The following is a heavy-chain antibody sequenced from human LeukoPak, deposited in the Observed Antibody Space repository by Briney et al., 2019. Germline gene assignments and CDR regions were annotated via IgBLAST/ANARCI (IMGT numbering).Heavy chain of an antibody. D-gene: IGHD6-13*01. V-gene: IGHV1-24*01. CDR3: ATAAAAFFHWFDP. J-gene: IGHJ5*02. CDR2: FDPEDGET. Sequence: GFDPEDGETIYAQKFQGRVTMTEDTSTDTAYMELGSLRSEDTAVYYCATAAAAFFHWFDPWGQGTLVTVSS.